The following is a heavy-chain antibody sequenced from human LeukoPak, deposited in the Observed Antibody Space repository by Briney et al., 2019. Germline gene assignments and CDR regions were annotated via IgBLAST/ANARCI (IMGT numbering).Heavy chain of an antibody. CDR2: IKQDGSEK. V-gene: IGHV3-7*01. CDR3: ARDSGVGDIVVVPAANLFDY. D-gene: IGHD2-2*01. CDR1: GFTFSSYW. J-gene: IGHJ4*02. Sequence: GSLRLSCAASGFTFSSYWMSWVRQAPGKGLEWVANIKQDGSEKYYVDSVKGRFTISRDNAKNSLYLQMNSLRAEDTAVYYCARDSGVGDIVVVPAANLFDYWGQGTLVTVSS.